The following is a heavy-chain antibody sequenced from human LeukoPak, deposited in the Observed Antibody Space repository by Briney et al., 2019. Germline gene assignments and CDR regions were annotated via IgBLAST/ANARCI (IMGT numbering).Heavy chain of an antibody. J-gene: IGHJ4*02. D-gene: IGHD3-22*01. CDR1: GFTFSNYG. CDR2: IRYDGDNK. CDR3: ARALYDSSGYYSHFDY. V-gene: IGHV3-30*02. Sequence: GGSLRLSCAASGFTFSNYGMHWVRQAPGKGLEWVTFIRYDGDNKYYAHSLKGRFTISRDNSKNTLYLQMNSLRAEDTAVYYCARALYDSSGYYSHFDYWGQGTLVTVSS.